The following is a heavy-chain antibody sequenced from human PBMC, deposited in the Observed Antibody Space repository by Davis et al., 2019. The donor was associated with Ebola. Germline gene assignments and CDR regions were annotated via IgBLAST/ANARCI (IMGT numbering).Heavy chain of an antibody. CDR2: IKGKADGVTR. Sequence: PGGSLRLSCAASGFTFPNAWMIWVRQAPGKGLEWVGRIKGKADGVTRDYAAPVKGRFTISRDDSKNILLLEMNSLKTEDTAVYYCAKGSLYGSRSITAGVDVWGQGTTVTVSS. D-gene: IGHD4-17*01. CDR1: GFTFPNAW. CDR3: AKGSLYGSRSITAGVDV. J-gene: IGHJ6*02. V-gene: IGHV3-15*01.